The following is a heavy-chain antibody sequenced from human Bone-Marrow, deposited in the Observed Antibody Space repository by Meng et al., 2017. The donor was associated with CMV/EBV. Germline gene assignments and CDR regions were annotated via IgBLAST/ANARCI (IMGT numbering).Heavy chain of an antibody. D-gene: IGHD3-10*01. V-gene: IGHV3-9*01. CDR2: ISWNSGSI. CDR3: AKVNAPWFAETSYYFDY. Sequence: LKISCAASGFTFSSYWMHWVRQAPGKGLEWVSGISWNSGSICYADSVKGRFTISRDNAKNSLYLQMNSLRAEDTALYYCAKVNAPWFAETSYYFDYWGQGTLVTVSS. J-gene: IGHJ4*02. CDR1: GFTFSSYW.